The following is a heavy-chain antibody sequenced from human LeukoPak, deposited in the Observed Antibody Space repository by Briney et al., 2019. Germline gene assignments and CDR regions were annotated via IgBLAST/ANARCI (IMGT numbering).Heavy chain of an antibody. Sequence: GESLKISCTGSGYSFTSYWIGWVRQMPGKGLEWMGIIYPGDSDTRYSASFQGQVTISADKSISTAYLQWSSLKASDTAMYYCARGYCSGGSCLDAFDIWGQGTMVTVSS. J-gene: IGHJ3*02. V-gene: IGHV5-51*01. D-gene: IGHD2-15*01. CDR2: IYPGDSDT. CDR3: ARGYCSGGSCLDAFDI. CDR1: GYSFTSYW.